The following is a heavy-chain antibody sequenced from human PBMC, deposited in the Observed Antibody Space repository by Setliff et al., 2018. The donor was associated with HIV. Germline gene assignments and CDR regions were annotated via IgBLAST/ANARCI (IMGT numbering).Heavy chain of an antibody. J-gene: IGHJ1*01. CDR2: IYYSGST. D-gene: IGHD2-15*01. CDR3: ARARRAGSGPKYFQH. CDR1: GGSFSGYY. Sequence: PSETLSLTCAVYGGSFSGYYWSWIRQHPGKGLEWIGYIYYSGSTYYNPSLKSRVTMSVDTSKNQFSLRLSSVTAADTAVYYCARARRAGSGPKYFQHWGQGTLVTVSS. V-gene: IGHV4-34*01.